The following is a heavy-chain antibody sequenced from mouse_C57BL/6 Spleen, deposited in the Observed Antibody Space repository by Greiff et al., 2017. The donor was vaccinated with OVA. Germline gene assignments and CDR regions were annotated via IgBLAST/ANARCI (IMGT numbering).Heavy chain of an antibody. CDR2: IDPNSGGT. Sequence: QVQLQQPGAELVKPGASVKLSCKASGYTFTSYWMHWVKQRPGRGLEWIGRIDPNSGGTKYNEKFKNKATLTVDKSSSTVYMQLTSLTSEASAVYYCARVVTTGGAWFAYWGQGTLVTVSA. CDR3: ARVVTTGGAWFAY. D-gene: IGHD2-2*01. CDR1: GYTFTSYW. V-gene: IGHV1-72*01. J-gene: IGHJ3*01.